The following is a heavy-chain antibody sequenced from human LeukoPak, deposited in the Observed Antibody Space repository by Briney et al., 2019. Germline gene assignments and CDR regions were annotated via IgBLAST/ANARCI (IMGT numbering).Heavy chain of an antibody. D-gene: IGHD1-26*01. CDR3: ARLVGTDDAEYFQH. Sequence: SETLSLTCTVSGGSISSTSYYWGWIRQPPGKGLEWIGSIYYSGSTYYNPSLKSRVTISVDTSKNQFSLKLSSVTAADTAVYYCARLVGTDDAEYFQHWGQGTLVTVSS. CDR2: IYYSGST. CDR1: GGSISSTSYY. J-gene: IGHJ1*01. V-gene: IGHV4-39*01.